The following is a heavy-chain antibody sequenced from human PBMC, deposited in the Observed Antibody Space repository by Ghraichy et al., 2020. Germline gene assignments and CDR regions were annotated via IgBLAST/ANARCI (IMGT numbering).Heavy chain of an antibody. CDR3: AKDPSERDYYYGMDV. D-gene: IGHD1-1*01. CDR2: ISYDGSNK. J-gene: IGHJ6*02. Sequence: GGSLRLSCAASGFTFSTYGMHWVRQAPGKGLEWVAVISYDGSNKYYADSVKGRFTISRDNSKNTLYLQMNGLRAEDTAVYYCAKDPSERDYYYGMDVWGQGTTVTVSS. V-gene: IGHV3-30*18. CDR1: GFTFSTYG.